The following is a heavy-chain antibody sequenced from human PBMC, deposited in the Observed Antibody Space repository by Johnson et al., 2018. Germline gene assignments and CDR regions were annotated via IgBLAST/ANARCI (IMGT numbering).Heavy chain of an antibody. D-gene: IGHD6-19*01. Sequence: QVQLVQSGAEVKKPGASVKVSCKASGYTFTSYYMHWVRQAPGQGLEWMGIINPSGGSTSYAQKFQDRVTMTRDTSTSTVYMELSSLRSADTAVYYCARDHLVAGVSEAFEIWGQGTMVTVSS. J-gene: IGHJ3*02. CDR2: INPSGGST. V-gene: IGHV1-46*01. CDR1: GYTFTSYY. CDR3: ARDHLVAGVSEAFEI.